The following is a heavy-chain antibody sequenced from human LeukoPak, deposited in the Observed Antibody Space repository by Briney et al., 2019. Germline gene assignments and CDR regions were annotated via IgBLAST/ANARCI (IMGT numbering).Heavy chain of an antibody. CDR2: INHSGST. CDR1: GGSFSGYY. V-gene: IGHV4-34*01. D-gene: IGHD6-13*01. J-gene: IGHJ6*02. Sequence: PSETLSLTCAVYGGSFSGYYWSWIRQPPGKGLEWIGEINHSGSTNYNPSLKSRVTISVDTSKNQFSLKLSSVTAADTAVYYCARLRRGLAAAAKYYYYYYGMDVWGQGTTVTVSS. CDR3: ARLRRGLAAAAKYYYYYYGMDV.